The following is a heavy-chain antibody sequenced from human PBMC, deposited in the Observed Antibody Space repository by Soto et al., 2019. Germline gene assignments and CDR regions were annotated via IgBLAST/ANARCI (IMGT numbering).Heavy chain of an antibody. CDR1: GFTFSSYW. V-gene: IGHV3-74*01. D-gene: IGHD1-26*01. CDR3: VRDEIGLGLDS. Sequence: EVQLVESGGGLVQPGRSLRLSCAASGFTFSSYWMHWVRQAPGRGLVWVSHIDSDGSTTTYADSVEGRFTMSRDNAKNRLNLQMNSLRAEDTAVYYCVRDEIGLGLDSWGLGTLVTVSS. CDR2: IDSDGSTT. J-gene: IGHJ4*02.